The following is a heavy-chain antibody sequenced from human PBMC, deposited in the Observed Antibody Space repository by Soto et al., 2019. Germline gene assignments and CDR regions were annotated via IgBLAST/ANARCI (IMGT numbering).Heavy chain of an antibody. J-gene: IGHJ5*02. CDR1: GGSISSSAYY. V-gene: IGHV4-39*01. Sequence: SETLSLTCNVSGGSISSSAYYWGWIRRPPGKGLEWIGSIFYSGSTYYNPSLKSRVTISVDTPKKQFSLKLNSVTAADPAVYYCARQRIAAAGAGWLDPWGQGILVTVSS. CDR2: IFYSGST. CDR3: ARQRIAAAGAGWLDP. D-gene: IGHD6-13*01.